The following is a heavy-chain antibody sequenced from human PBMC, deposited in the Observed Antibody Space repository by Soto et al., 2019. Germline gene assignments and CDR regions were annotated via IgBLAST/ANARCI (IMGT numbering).Heavy chain of an antibody. CDR2: IWYDGSNK. CDR1: GFSLRRYG. V-gene: IGHV3-33*01. D-gene: IGHD3-9*01. CDR3: GRDQGYYDILTGYLDA. Sequence: GWCLRLSCAASGFSLRRYGVHGLFQAPGKGLEWVAVIWYDGSNKYYADSVKGRFTISRENSKNTLNLEMNSLRAEDTAVYYCGRDQGYYDILTGYLDAWGQGTTVTVSS. J-gene: IGHJ6*02.